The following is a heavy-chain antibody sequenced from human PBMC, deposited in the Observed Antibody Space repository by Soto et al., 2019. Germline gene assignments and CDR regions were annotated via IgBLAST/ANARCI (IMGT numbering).Heavy chain of an antibody. J-gene: IGHJ4*02. Sequence: SETLSLTCTVSGGSISSSSYYWGWIRQPPGKGLEGIGSIYYSGSTYYNPSLKSRVTISLDTSKNQFSLKLGSVTAADTAVYYCARLDGYFDYWGQGTLVTVSS. CDR1: GGSISSSSYY. CDR3: ARLDGYFDY. CDR2: IYYSGST. V-gene: IGHV4-39*01. D-gene: IGHD2-2*03.